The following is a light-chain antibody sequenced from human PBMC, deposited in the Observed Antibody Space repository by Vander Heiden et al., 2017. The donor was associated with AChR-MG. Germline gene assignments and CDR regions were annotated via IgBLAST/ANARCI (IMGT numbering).Light chain of an antibody. CDR1: SSDVGGYNY. CDR3: SSYTSSSTRV. J-gene: IGLJ3*02. V-gene: IGLV2-14*01. CDR2: EVS. Sequence: QSALTQPASVSGSPAQSITVSCTGTSSDVGGYNYVSWYQQHPGKAPKLMIYEVSKRPSGVSNRFAGSKSGNTASLTISGLQAEDEADYYCSSYTSSSTRVFGGGTKLTVL.